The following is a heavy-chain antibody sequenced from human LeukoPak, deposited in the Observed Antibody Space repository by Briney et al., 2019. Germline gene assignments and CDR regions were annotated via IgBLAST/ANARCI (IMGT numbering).Heavy chain of an antibody. J-gene: IGHJ4*02. CDR1: GFPFNSYA. D-gene: IGHD2-21*02. Sequence: GGSLRLSFAASGFPFNSYAMHWVRPAPGKGLEWVAVISYDGSNKYYADSVKGRFTISRDNTKNSLYLQMSSLRAEDTAVYYCARASINRVTGYWGQGTLVTVSS. CDR2: ISYDGSNK. CDR3: ARASINRVTGY. V-gene: IGHV3-30-3*01.